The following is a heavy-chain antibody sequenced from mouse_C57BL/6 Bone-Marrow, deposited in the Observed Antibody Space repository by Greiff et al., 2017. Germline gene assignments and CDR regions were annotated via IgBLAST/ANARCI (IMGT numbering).Heavy chain of an antibody. D-gene: IGHD1-1*01. V-gene: IGHV1-85*01. Sequence: QVQLQQSGPELVKPGASVKLSCKASGYTFTSYEINWVKQRPGKGLEWIGWIYPRDGSTKYKEKFKGKATLTVDTSSSTAYMELQSRTSEDSAVYFCARLEFDGSSGDWYFDVWGTGTTVTVSS. CDR3: ARLEFDGSSGDWYFDV. J-gene: IGHJ1*03. CDR1: GYTFTSYE. CDR2: IYPRDGST.